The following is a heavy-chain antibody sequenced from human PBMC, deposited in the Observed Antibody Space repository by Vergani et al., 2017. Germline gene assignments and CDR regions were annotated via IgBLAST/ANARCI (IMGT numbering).Heavy chain of an antibody. CDR2: ISYDGSNK. J-gene: IGHJ6*02. V-gene: IGHV3-30*18. Sequence: QVQLVESGGGVVQPGRSLRLSCAASGFTFSSYGMHWVRQAPGKGLEWVAVISYDGSNKYYADSVKGRFTISRDNSQNTLYLQMNSLRAEDTAVYYCAKDPRDYYDSSGYYSHYYYYGMDVWGQGTTVTVSS. CDR1: GFTFSSYG. D-gene: IGHD3-22*01. CDR3: AKDPRDYYDSSGYYSHYYYYGMDV.